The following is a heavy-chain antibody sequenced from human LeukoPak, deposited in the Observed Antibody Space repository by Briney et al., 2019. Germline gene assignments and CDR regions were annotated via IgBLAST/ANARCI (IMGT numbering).Heavy chain of an antibody. J-gene: IGHJ4*02. Sequence: GGSLRLSCAASGFTFSSHAMTWVRQAPGTGLEWVSVISGSGDNTDYADSVKGRFTISRDNSRNTVYLKMNSLRAEDTAVYYCTSFPRADTRDIVFDFWGQGALVTVSS. D-gene: IGHD2-15*01. CDR1: GFTFSSHA. CDR3: TSFPRADTRDIVFDF. V-gene: IGHV3-23*01. CDR2: ISGSGDNT.